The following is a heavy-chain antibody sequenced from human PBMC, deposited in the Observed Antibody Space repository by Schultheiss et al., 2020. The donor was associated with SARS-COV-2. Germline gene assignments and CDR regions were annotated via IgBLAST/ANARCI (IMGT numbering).Heavy chain of an antibody. CDR1: GFTVSSNY. CDR2: ISGSGGST. V-gene: IGHV3-53*05. Sequence: GESLKISCAASGFTVSSNYMSWVRQAPGKGLEWVSAISGSGGSTYYADSVKGRFTISRDNSKNTLYLQMNSLRAEDTAVYYCARVSRFRVYGDYAHLDYWGQGTLVTVSS. J-gene: IGHJ4*02. CDR3: ARVSRFRVYGDYAHLDY. D-gene: IGHD4-17*01.